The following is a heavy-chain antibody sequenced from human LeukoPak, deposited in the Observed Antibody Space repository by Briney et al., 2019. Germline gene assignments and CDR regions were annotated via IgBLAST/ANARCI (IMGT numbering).Heavy chain of an antibody. D-gene: IGHD2-15*01. CDR3: ARDCSGGSCYSSGAFDI. Sequence: GGSLRLSCAASGFTFSNYAIHWVRQAPGKGLEWVAAISYDGNNKYYADSVKGRFTISRHNSKNTLYLQMNSLRAEDTAVYYCARDCSGGSCYSSGAFDIWGQGTMVTVSS. CDR1: GFTFSNYA. J-gene: IGHJ3*02. V-gene: IGHV3-30*14. CDR2: ISYDGNNK.